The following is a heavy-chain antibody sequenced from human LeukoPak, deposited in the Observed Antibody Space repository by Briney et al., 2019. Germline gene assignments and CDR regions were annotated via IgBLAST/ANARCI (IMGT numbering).Heavy chain of an antibody. D-gene: IGHD1-7*01. V-gene: IGHV4-59*01. CDR3: ARVGLELNYFDY. CDR2: IYYSGST. Sequence: SETLSLTCTVSGGSISNYYWSWIRQPPGKGLEWIGYIYYSGSTNYNPSLKSRVTISVDTSKNQFSLKLSSVTAADTAVYYCARVGLELNYFDYWGQGTLVTVSS. J-gene: IGHJ4*02. CDR1: GGSISNYY.